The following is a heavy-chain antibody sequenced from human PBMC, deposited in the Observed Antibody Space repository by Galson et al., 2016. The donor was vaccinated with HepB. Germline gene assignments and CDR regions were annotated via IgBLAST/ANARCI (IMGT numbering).Heavy chain of an antibody. CDR1: GGSINSNTHS. CDR3: ARSCTNGVCYTDAFDI. J-gene: IGHJ3*02. CDR2: IYYGGRT. D-gene: IGHD2-8*01. Sequence: SETLSLTCTVSGGSINSNTHSWGWIRQSPGKGLEWIGNIYYGGRTSYNPSLRTRVTMSVDTSRNQLSLNLNSVTAADTAMYYCARSCTNGVCYTDAFDIWGQGTMVTVSS. V-gene: IGHV4-39*01.